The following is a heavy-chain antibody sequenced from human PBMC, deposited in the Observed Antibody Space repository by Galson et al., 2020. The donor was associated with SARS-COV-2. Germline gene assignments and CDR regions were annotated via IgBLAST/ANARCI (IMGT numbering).Heavy chain of an antibody. V-gene: IGHV3-7*04. CDR3: TRGHWGRDY. D-gene: IGHD7-27*01. CDR1: AFTFSNHW. CDR2: IKPDGSDK. Sequence: GESLKISCVGSAFTFSNHWMSWVRQAPGKGLEWVAEIKPDGSDKYYVDSVKGRFTIARDNAKNSVYLQMNSLGAEDTAVYYCTRGHWGRDYWGQGTLVTVSS. J-gene: IGHJ4*02.